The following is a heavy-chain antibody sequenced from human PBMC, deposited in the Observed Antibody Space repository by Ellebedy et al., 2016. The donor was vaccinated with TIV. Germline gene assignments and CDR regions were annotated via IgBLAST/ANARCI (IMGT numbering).Heavy chain of an antibody. CDR1: GYTFTGYY. Sequence: ASVKVSCKASGYTFTGYYMHWVRQAPGQGLEWMGWINPNSGGTNYAQKFQGRVTITRNTSISTAYMELSSLRSEDTAVYYCARWLRAPGPTYYYGSGGDYWGQGTLVTVSS. CDR3: ARWLRAPGPTYYYGSGGDY. CDR2: INPNSGGT. D-gene: IGHD3-10*01. V-gene: IGHV1-2*02. J-gene: IGHJ4*02.